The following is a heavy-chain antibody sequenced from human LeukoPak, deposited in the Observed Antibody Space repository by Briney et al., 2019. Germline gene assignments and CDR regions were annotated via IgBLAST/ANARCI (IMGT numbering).Heavy chain of an antibody. V-gene: IGHV3-11*01. J-gene: IGHJ3*02. CDR2: ISSSGSTI. CDR1: GFTFSDYY. D-gene: IGHD3-22*01. CDR3: ARSPITMIVENAFDI. Sequence: GSLRLSCAASGFTFSDYYMSWIRQAPGKGLEWVSYISSSGSTIYYADSVKGRFTISRDNAKNSLYLQMNSLRAEDTAVYYCARSPITMIVENAFDIWGQGTMVTVSS.